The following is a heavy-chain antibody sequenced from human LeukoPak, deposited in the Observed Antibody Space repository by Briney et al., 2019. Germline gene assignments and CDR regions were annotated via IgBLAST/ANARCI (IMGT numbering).Heavy chain of an antibody. Sequence: GGSLRLSCAASGFTFSSYSMNWVRQAPGKGLEWVSYISSSSSTIYYADSVKGRFTTSRDNAKNSLYLQMNSLRAEDTAVYYCARNRSIAVAGTHFDPWGQGTLVTVSS. CDR1: GFTFSSYS. CDR3: ARNRSIAVAGTHFDP. D-gene: IGHD6-19*01. J-gene: IGHJ5*02. CDR2: ISSSSSTI. V-gene: IGHV3-48*04.